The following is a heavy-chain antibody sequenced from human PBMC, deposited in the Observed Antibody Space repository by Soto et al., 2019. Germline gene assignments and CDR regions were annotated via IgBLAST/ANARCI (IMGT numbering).Heavy chain of an antibody. CDR2: IYYSGST. CDR1: GGSVSSGSYY. CDR3: SGVSRTWISTRFYRDYYGNDV. V-gene: IGHV4-61*01. Sequence: SETLSLTCTVSGGSVSSGSYYWSWIRQPPGKGLEWIGYIYYSGSTNYNPSLKSRVTISVDTSKNQFSLKLSSVTAADTAVYYCSGVSRTWISTRFYRDYYGNDVWGQGTTVTGSS. J-gene: IGHJ6*02. D-gene: IGHD2-2*02.